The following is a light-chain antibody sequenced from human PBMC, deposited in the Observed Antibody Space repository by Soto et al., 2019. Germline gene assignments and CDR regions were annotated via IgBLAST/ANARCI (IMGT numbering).Light chain of an antibody. CDR3: SSYTSRSFVV. CDR2: DVS. Sequence: QSALTQPASVSGSPGQSITISCTGTSSDVGGYNYVSWYQQHPGKAPKLMLYDVSKRPSGVSNRFSGSKSGNTASLTISGLQAEDEADYYCSSYTSRSFVVFGGGTKLTVL. CDR1: SSDVGGYNY. V-gene: IGLV2-14*01. J-gene: IGLJ2*01.